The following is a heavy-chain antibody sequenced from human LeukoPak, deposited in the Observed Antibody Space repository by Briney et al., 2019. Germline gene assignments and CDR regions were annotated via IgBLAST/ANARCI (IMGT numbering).Heavy chain of an antibody. CDR1: GGSISSYC. Sequence: SETLSLTCTVSGGSISSYCWSWIRQPPGKGLEWIGYIYYSGSTNYNPSLKSRVTISVDTSKNQFSLKLSSVTAADTAVYYCARGRAYYDILTGYRNPYYYGMDVWGQGTTVTVSS. CDR3: ARGRAYYDILTGYRNPYYYGMDV. J-gene: IGHJ6*02. V-gene: IGHV4-59*01. D-gene: IGHD3-9*01. CDR2: IYYSGST.